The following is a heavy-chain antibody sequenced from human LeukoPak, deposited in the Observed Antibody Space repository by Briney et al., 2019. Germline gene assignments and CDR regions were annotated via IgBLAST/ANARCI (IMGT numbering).Heavy chain of an antibody. CDR2: INHSGST. CDR1: GGSFSGYY. Sequence: SETLSLTCAVYGGSFSGYYWSWIRQPPGKGLEWIGEINHSGSTNYNPSLKSRVTISVDTSKNQLSLKLSSVTAADTAVYYCASMITVTTVYWGQGTLVTVSS. CDR3: ASMITVTTVY. D-gene: IGHD4-17*01. J-gene: IGHJ4*02. V-gene: IGHV4-34*01.